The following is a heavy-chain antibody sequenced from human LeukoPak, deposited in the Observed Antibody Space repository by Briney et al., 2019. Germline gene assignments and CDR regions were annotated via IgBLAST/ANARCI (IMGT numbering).Heavy chain of an antibody. Sequence: GGSLRLSCAASGFTVSSNYMSWVRQAPGKGLEWVSVIYSGGSTYYTDSVKGRFTISRDNSKNTLYLQMNSLRAEDTAVYYCARSTPNCSGGSCYFDYWGQGTLVTVSS. J-gene: IGHJ4*02. D-gene: IGHD2-15*01. V-gene: IGHV3-53*01. CDR1: GFTVSSNY. CDR2: IYSGGST. CDR3: ARSTPNCSGGSCYFDY.